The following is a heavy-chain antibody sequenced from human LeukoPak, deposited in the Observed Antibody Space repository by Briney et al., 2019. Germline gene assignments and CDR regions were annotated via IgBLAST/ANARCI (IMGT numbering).Heavy chain of an antibody. V-gene: IGHV3-33*01. CDR3: ARDALVVYAFDI. D-gene: IGHD2-8*02. CDR1: GFTFSSYG. J-gene: IGHJ3*02. Sequence: GGSLSLSCAASGFTFSSYGMHWVRQAPGKGLEWVAVIWYDGSNKYYADSVKGRFTISRDNSKNTLYLQMNRLRAEDTAVYYCARDALVVYAFDIWGKGTMVTVSS. CDR2: IWYDGSNK.